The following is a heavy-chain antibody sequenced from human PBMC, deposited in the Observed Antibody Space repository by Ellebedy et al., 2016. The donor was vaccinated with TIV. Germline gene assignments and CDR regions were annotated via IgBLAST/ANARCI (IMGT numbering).Heavy chain of an antibody. V-gene: IGHV4-59*01. CDR1: GGSISSYF. J-gene: IGHJ5*02. CDR3: ARDSTSWNEGGWFDP. D-gene: IGHD1-1*01. Sequence: MPSETLSLTCTVSGGSISSYFWSWIRQPPGKGLAWIGYIYYSGNTNYNPSLKGRVTISIDTSKNQFSLKLSSVTAADTAVYYCARDSTSWNEGGWFDPWGQGALVTVSS. CDR2: IYYSGNT.